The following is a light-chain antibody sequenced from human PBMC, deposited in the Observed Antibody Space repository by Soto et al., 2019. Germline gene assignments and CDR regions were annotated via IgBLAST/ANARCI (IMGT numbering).Light chain of an antibody. J-gene: IGKJ1*01. V-gene: IGKV3-20*01. CDR3: QQYGSSPRT. Sequence: EIVVTQSPGTLSLSPGEGATLSCRASPSVSSSDLAWYKQKPGQAPRLLIYGASSRATGIPDRFSASGSRTDFTLTISRWQPEDFAVYSCQQYGSSPRTVGEGPKVEIK. CDR1: PSVSSSD. CDR2: GAS.